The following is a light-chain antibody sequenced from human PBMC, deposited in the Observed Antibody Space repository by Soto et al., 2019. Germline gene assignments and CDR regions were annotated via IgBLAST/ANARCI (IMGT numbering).Light chain of an antibody. CDR1: QSVSSN. Sequence: EIVLIQSPATRSLSPGERATLSCRAIQSVSSNLAWYQQNPGQAPRLLIFDASNRATGIPARFSGSGSGTEFTITISSLEAEDFAVYFCQQHRDWALTCGGGTNLEIK. V-gene: IGKV3-11*01. CDR2: DAS. J-gene: IGKJ4*02. CDR3: QQHRDWALT.